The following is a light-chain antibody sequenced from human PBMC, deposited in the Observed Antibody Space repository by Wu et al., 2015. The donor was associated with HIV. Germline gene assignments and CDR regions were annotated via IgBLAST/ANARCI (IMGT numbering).Light chain of an antibody. CDR1: QSIGNW. J-gene: IGKJ4*01. CDR3: QQYNTYLLA. CDR2: RAS. V-gene: IGKV1-5*03. Sequence: DIQMTQSPSTLSASVGDRVTITCRASQSIGNWLAWYQQKPGKAPKILIYRASSLESGVPARFSGSGYGTEFTLTISSLQPDDFATYFCQQYNTYLLAFGGGTKGGD.